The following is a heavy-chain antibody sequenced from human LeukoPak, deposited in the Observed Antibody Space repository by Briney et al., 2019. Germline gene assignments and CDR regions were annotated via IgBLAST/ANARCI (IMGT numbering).Heavy chain of an antibody. V-gene: IGHV4-59*11. J-gene: IGHJ3*02. Sequence: SETLSLTCTVSGGSTITHYWSWIRQTPGKGLEWIGYIYYSGSTNYNPSLKSRVTMSIDTSKNQFSLRLISVTAADTAVYFCARVGFTRGHYNPRDAFDIWGQGTMVTVSS. CDR1: GGSTITHY. CDR3: ARVGFTRGHYNPRDAFDI. D-gene: IGHD1-1*01. CDR2: IYYSGST.